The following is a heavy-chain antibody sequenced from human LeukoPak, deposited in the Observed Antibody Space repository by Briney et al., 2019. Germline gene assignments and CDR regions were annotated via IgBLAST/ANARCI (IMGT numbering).Heavy chain of an antibody. CDR3: ARGTGYNTYVYGLP. D-gene: IGHD5-24*01. V-gene: IGHV1-2*02. Sequence: ASVRVSCKASGYRFTENYLHWLRQAPGQGFEGWGWIIANTDVTFYGPKLKGRIRLTRDTSINTGYMLLDDLTSDDTAVYYCARGTGYNTYVYGLPWGQGTVVTVSS. CDR1: GYRFTENY. J-gene: IGHJ5*02. CDR2: IIANTDVT.